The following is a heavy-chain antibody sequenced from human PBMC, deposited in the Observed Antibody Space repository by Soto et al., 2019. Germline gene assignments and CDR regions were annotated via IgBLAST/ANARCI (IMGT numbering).Heavy chain of an antibody. D-gene: IGHD2-15*01. V-gene: IGHV6-1*01. Sequence: PSQTLSLTCAISGDSVPSNTAAWTWIRQSPSRGLEWLGRTYYKSKWYNDYAVSVKSRITINPDTSKNQFSLQLNSVTPEDTAVYYCARERKDKLPSWYWFDPWGQGTLVTVSS. CDR1: GDSVPSNTAA. CDR3: ARERKDKLPSWYWFDP. CDR2: TYYKSKWYN. J-gene: IGHJ5*02.